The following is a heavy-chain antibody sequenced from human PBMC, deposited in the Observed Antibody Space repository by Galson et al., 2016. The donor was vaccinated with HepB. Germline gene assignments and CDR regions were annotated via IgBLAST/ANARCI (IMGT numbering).Heavy chain of an antibody. CDR2: ISGSSGNT. V-gene: IGHV1-18*04. D-gene: IGHD3-16*02. Sequence: SVKVSCKASGYTFTSYYTHWVRQAPGQGLEWVGTISGSSGNTKYAQKFQNRVTLTRDISTSTANMELRSLTSDETAVYYCATAVLFDFVWDNYRRGYRFGLDSWGQGTTVTVSS. CDR3: ATAVLFDFVWDNYRRGYRFGLDS. CDR1: GYTFTSYY. J-gene: IGHJ6*02.